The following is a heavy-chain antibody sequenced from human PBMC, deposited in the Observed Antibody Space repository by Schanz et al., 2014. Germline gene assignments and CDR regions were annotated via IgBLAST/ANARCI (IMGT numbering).Heavy chain of an antibody. V-gene: IGHV3-21*05. Sequence: EVQLVESGGGLVQPGGSLRLSCSASGFSFSSYSMNWVRQAPGKGLEWLSYISGTTTYTNYADSVKGRFTISRDNAKNSLYLQMNSLRAEDTAVYYCAREQIMAAAGLVDYWGHGTLVTVSS. CDR2: ISGTTTYT. CDR1: GFSFSSYS. D-gene: IGHD6-13*01. CDR3: AREQIMAAAGLVDY. J-gene: IGHJ4*01.